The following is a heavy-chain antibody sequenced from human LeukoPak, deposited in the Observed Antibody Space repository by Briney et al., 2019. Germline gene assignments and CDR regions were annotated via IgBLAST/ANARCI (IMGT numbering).Heavy chain of an antibody. CDR1: GFTFSSYW. CDR3: ARVSSKATVRGLITKKNYYYYYMDV. CDR2: IKKDGSGK. Sequence: GGSLRLSCAASGFTFSSYWMSWVRQAPGKGLEWVANIKKDGSGKYYVDSVKGRFTISRDNAKNSLYLQMNSLRAEDTAVYYCARVSSKATVRGLITKKNYYYYYMDVWGKGTTVTISS. V-gene: IGHV3-7*01. D-gene: IGHD3-10*01. J-gene: IGHJ6*03.